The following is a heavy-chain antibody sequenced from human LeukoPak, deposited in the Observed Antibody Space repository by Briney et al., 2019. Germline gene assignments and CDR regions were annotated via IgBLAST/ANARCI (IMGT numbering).Heavy chain of an antibody. CDR3: ASPEAPVATDSSYLH. V-gene: IGHV4-59*13. J-gene: IGHJ1*01. D-gene: IGHD2-2*01. CDR1: GGSFSGYY. Sequence: PSETLSLTCAVYGGSFSGYYWSWIRQPPGKTLEWLGYIYYTGRTIHNPSLRSRVTLSIDTSKNQFSLKLTSVTAADTAMYYCASPEAPVATDSSYLHWGQGTLVTVS. CDR2: IYYTGRT.